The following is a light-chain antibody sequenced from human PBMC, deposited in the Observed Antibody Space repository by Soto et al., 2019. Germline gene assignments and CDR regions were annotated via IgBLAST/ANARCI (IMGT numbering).Light chain of an antibody. V-gene: IGLV1-40*01. Sequence: QSVLTQPPSVSGAPGQRVTISCTGSSSNIGAGYDVHWYQQLPGTAPKLLIYGHSNRPSGVPVRFSGSKSGTSASLAITGLQAEDEADYYCQSYDSSLSGYYVFGTGTKLTVL. CDR1: SSNIGAGYD. CDR2: GHS. J-gene: IGLJ1*01. CDR3: QSYDSSLSGYYV.